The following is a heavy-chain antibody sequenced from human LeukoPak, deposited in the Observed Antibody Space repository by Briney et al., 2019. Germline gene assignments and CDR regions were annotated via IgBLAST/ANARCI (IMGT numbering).Heavy chain of an antibody. CDR1: GFTFSSYA. J-gene: IGHJ3*02. CDR3: AKDREYSYVYDAFDI. CDR2: ISYDGSNK. D-gene: IGHD3-16*01. Sequence: RRSLRLSRAASGFTFSSYAMHWVRQAPGKGLEWVAVISYDGSNKYYADSVKGRFTISRDNSKNTLYLQMNSLRAEDTAVYYCAKDREYSYVYDAFDIWGQGTLVSVSS. V-gene: IGHV3-30-3*01.